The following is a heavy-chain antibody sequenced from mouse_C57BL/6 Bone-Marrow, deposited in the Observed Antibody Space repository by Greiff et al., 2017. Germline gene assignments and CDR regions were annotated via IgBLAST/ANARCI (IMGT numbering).Heavy chain of an antibody. D-gene: IGHD2-5*01. CDR2: IYPGSGST. J-gene: IGHJ1*03. CDR1: GYTFTSYW. Sequence: QVQLQQPGAELVKPGASVKMSCKASGYTFTSYWITWVKQRPGQGLEWIGDIYPGSGSTNYNEKFKSKATLTVDTSSSTAYMQLSSLTSEDSAVYYCARAYYSNCWCFEVGDTGTTVTVSA. V-gene: IGHV1-55*01. CDR3: ARAYYSNCWCFEV.